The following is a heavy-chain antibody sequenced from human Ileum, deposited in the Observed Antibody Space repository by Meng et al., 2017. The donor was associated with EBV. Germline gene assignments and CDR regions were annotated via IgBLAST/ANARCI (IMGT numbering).Heavy chain of an antibody. V-gene: IGHV6-1*01. CDR3: ARGEHGVKVFLFGY. D-gene: IGHD2/OR15-2a*01. Sequence: QILHQPSGPGLRNAPHTLPPPSTLPRDSDSSNSGAWNLIRQSPSVGLEWMGRTYYRPKWYNDYALSVKSRMIINPDTSKNQFSLQLNSVTPEDTAVYYCARGEHGVKVFLFGYWGQGTLVTVSS. J-gene: IGHJ4*02. CDR2: TYYRPKWYN. CDR1: RDSDSSNSGA.